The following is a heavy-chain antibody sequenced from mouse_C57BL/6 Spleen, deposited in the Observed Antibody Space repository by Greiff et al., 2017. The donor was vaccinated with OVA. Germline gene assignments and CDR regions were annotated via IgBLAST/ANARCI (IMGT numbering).Heavy chain of an antibody. V-gene: IGHV1-81*01. Sequence: VQLQQSGAELARPGASVKLSCKASGYTFTSYGFSWVKQRTGQGLEWIGEIYPRSGNTYYNEKFKGKATLTADKSSSTAYMELRILTSEDSAVYFCAFITTVVEGYFDVWGTGTSVTVSS. CDR3: AFITTVVEGYFDV. CDR2: IYPRSGNT. J-gene: IGHJ1*03. CDR1: GYTFTSYG. D-gene: IGHD1-1*01.